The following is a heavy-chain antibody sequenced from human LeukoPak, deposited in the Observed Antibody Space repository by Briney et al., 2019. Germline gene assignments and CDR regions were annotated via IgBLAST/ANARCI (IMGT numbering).Heavy chain of an antibody. CDR3: AREGAIDILTGYSLIDY. CDR1: GYTFTSYG. V-gene: IGHV1-18*01. Sequence: GASVKVSCKASGYTFTSYGISWVRQAPGQGLEWMGWISAYNGNTNYAQKLQGRVTMTTDTSTSTAYMELRSLRSDDTAVYYCAREGAIDILTGYSLIDYWGQGTLVTVSS. CDR2: ISAYNGNT. D-gene: IGHD3-9*01. J-gene: IGHJ4*02.